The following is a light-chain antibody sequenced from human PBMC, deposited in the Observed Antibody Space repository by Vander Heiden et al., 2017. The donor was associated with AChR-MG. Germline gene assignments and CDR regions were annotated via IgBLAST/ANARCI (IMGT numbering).Light chain of an antibody. V-gene: IGLV1-40*01. CDR3: QSFDRSLSGYV. CDR2: ATN. J-gene: IGLJ1*01. Sequence: QSVLTQPPSVSGAPGQRVTIPCTGNSSNLGAGYDVHWYQQIPGPAPKVLIYATNTRPSGVPARFSGSKSGTSSSLAITGLQAEDEADYYCQSFDRSLSGYVFGAGTKVIVL. CDR1: SSNLGAGYD.